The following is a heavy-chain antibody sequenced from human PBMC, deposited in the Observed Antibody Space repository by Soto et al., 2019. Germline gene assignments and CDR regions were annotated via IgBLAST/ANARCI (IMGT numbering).Heavy chain of an antibody. V-gene: IGHV3-23*01. J-gene: IGHJ4*02. CDR2: VSSSGGST. Sequence: EVQLLESGGGLVQPGGSLRLSCAASGFALSSYAMSWVRQAPGKGLEWVLAVSSSGGSTYYADSVKGRFTISRDNSKNTQYLQMNSLRAEDTAVYYCAKYSSSWRGGQFDYWGQGTLVTVSS. D-gene: IGHD6-13*01. CDR1: GFALSSYA. CDR3: AKYSSSWRGGQFDY.